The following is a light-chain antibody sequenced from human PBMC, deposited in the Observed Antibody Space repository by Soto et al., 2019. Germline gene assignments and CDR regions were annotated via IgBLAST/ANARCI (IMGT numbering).Light chain of an antibody. CDR1: QRITNY. Sequence: DIQMTQSPSSLSAPVGDRVTITCRASQRITNYLNWYQQKPGKAPKLLIYAASSLQSGVPSRFSGSESGTDFTLSISSLQPEDFATYYCQQSYSTPWTFGQGTKVEIK. J-gene: IGKJ1*01. V-gene: IGKV1-39*01. CDR2: AAS. CDR3: QQSYSTPWT.